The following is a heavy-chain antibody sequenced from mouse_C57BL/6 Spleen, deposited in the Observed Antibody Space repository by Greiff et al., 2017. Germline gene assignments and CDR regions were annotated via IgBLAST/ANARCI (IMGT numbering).Heavy chain of an antibody. Sequence: EVMLVESGPELVKPGDSVKISCKASGYSFTGYFMNWVMQSHGKSLEWIGRINPYNGDTFYNQKFKGKATLTVDKSSSTAHMELRSLTSEDSAVYYCARSRGDYDVYAMDYWGQGTSVTVSS. V-gene: IGHV1-20*01. CDR2: INPYNGDT. CDR3: ARSRGDYDVYAMDY. D-gene: IGHD2-4*01. J-gene: IGHJ4*01. CDR1: GYSFTGYF.